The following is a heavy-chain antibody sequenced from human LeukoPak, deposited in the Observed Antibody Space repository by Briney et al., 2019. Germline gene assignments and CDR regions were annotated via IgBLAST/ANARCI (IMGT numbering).Heavy chain of an antibody. CDR3: ARDGWSLGP. Sequence: PVASVKVSCTASGYTFASYGVTWVRQAPGQGPEWMAWIRVYSGNTEYAQKFQDRVTLTADTSTSTVYMELRSLRSDDTAVYYCARDGWSLGPWGQGTLVTVSS. D-gene: IGHD2-8*01. CDR1: GYTFASYG. CDR2: IRVYSGNT. V-gene: IGHV1-18*01. J-gene: IGHJ5*02.